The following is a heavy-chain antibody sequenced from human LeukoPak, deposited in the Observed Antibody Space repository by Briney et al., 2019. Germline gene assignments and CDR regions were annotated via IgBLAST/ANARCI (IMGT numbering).Heavy chain of an antibody. D-gene: IGHD2-15*01. CDR3: ARRQVVGGNYYGIDV. CDR1: GFTFSDYY. Sequence: PGGSLRLSCAASGFTFSDYYMSWIRQAPGKGLEGVSYISSSSSYTNYAESVKGRFTIYRDNAKKSLYLQMISLRAEDTAVYYCARRQVVGGNYYGIDVWGQGTTVTVSS. CDR2: ISSSSSYT. V-gene: IGHV3-11*03. J-gene: IGHJ6*02.